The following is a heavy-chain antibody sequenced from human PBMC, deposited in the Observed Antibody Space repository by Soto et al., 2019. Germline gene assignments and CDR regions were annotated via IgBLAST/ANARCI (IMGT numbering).Heavy chain of an antibody. CDR1: GFTFSSYG. CDR2: IWYDGSNK. D-gene: IGHD3-10*01. CDR3: ARDHERFGESNYFDY. J-gene: IGHJ4*02. Sequence: GGSLRLSCAASGFTFSSYGMHWVRQAPGKGLEWVAVIWYDGSNKYYADSVKGRFTISRDNSKNTLYLQMNSLRAEDTAVYYCARDHERFGESNYFDYWGQGTLVTVSS. V-gene: IGHV3-33*01.